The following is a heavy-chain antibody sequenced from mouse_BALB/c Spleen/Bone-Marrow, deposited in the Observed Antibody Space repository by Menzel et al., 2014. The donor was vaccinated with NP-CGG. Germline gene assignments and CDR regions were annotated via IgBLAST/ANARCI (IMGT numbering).Heavy chain of an antibody. V-gene: IGHV1-54*01. CDR3: AREWTARAVDY. CDR1: GYAFTNYL. D-gene: IGHD3-2*01. CDR2: INPGSGGA. J-gene: IGHJ2*01. Sequence: QVQLQQSGAELVRSGNSVKVSCKASGYAFTNYLIEWVKQRPVQGLEWIGVINPGSGGANYNAKFKGKATLTADKSSSTAYMQLSSLTSDDSAVYFCAREWTARAVDYWGQGTTLTVSS.